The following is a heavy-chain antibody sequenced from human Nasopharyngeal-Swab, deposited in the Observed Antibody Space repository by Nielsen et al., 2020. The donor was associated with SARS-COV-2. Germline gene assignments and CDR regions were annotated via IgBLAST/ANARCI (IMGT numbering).Heavy chain of an antibody. CDR2: IYYSGST. Sequence: SETLSLTCTVSGGSISSYYWGWIRQPPGKGLEWIGSIYYSGSTYYNPSLKSRVTISVDTSKNQFSLKLSSVTAADTAVYYCARGRLVVVPAAISHRWFDPWGQGTLVTVSS. J-gene: IGHJ5*02. CDR3: ARGRLVVVPAAISHRWFDP. CDR1: GGSISSYY. D-gene: IGHD2-2*01. V-gene: IGHV4-39*01.